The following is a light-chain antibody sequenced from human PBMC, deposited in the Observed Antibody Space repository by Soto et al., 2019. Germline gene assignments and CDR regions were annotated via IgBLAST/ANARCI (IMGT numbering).Light chain of an antibody. CDR1: TSNIGSNT. Sequence: QAVVTQPPSACGTPGQRGTLSCSGSTSNIGSNTVNWYQQLPGTAPKLLIYSNNQRPSGVPDRFSGSKSGTSASLAISGLQSEDEADYYCAAWDDSLNGVVFGGGTKLTVL. CDR3: AAWDDSLNGVV. CDR2: SNN. V-gene: IGLV1-44*01. J-gene: IGLJ2*01.